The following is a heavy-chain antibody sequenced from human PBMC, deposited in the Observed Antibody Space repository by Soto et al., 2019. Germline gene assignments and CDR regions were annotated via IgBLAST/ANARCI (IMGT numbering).Heavy chain of an antibody. V-gene: IGHV4-59*01. D-gene: IGHD6-19*01. Sequence: SETLSLTCTVSGGSIINNYWSWIRQPPGKGLEWIGYIYNRGNTNYNPSLKSRATISVDTSKNQFSLKLTSVTAADTAVYYCARAGGWYADWFDPWGQGTPVTVSS. J-gene: IGHJ5*02. CDR2: IYNRGNT. CDR1: GGSIINNY. CDR3: ARAGGWYADWFDP.